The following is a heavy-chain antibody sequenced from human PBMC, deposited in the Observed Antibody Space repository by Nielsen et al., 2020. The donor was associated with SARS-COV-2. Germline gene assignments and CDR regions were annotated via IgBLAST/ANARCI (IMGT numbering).Heavy chain of an antibody. V-gene: IGHV1-69*04. Sequence: SVKVSCKASGGTFSSYAISWVRQAPGQGLEWMGRIIPILGIANYAQKFQSRVTITADKSTSTAYMELSSLRSEDTAVYYCANGGNPTSYYYYGMDVWGQGTTVTVSS. J-gene: IGHJ6*02. CDR2: IIPILGIA. CDR1: GGTFSSYA. CDR3: ANGGNPTSYYYYGMDV. D-gene: IGHD4-23*01.